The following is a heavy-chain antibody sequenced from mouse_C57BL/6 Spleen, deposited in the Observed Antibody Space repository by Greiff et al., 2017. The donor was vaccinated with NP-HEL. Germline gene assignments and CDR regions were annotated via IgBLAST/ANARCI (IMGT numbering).Heavy chain of an antibody. J-gene: IGHJ2*01. CDR2: IDPEDGDT. D-gene: IGHD1-1*01. V-gene: IGHV14-1*01. Sequence: VQLKESGAELVRPGASVKLSCTASGFNIKAYYMHWVKQRPEQGLEWIGRIDPEDGDTESAPKFPGKATMTADTSSNTAYLQLSSLTSEDTAVYYCTTIYYYGSRDYWGQGTTLTVSS. CDR1: GFNIKAYY. CDR3: TTIYYYGSRDY.